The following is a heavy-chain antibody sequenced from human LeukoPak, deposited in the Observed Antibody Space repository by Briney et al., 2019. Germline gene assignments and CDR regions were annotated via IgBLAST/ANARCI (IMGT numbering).Heavy chain of an antibody. D-gene: IGHD2-2*01. V-gene: IGHV4-34*01. CDR1: GGSFSGYY. Sequence: SETLSFTCAVYGGSFSGYYWSWIRQPPGKGLEWIGEINHSGSTNYNPSLKSRVTISVDTSKNQFSLKLSSVTAADTAVYYCARHPGYCSSTSCPGFDYWGQGTLVTVS. CDR2: INHSGST. J-gene: IGHJ4*02. CDR3: ARHPGYCSSTSCPGFDY.